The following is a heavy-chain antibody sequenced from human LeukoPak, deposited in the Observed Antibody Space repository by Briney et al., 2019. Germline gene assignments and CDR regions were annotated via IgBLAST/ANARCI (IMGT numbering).Heavy chain of an antibody. CDR2: ISSSSSTI. Sequence: GGSLRLSCAASGFTFSSYSMNWVRQAPGKGLEWVSYISSSSSTIYYADSVKGRFTISRDNAKNTLYLQMNSLRAEDTAVYYCARRGFLEWYYYYYYMDVWGKGTTVTVSS. V-gene: IGHV3-48*01. CDR3: ARRGFLEWYYYYYYMDV. CDR1: GFTFSSYS. D-gene: IGHD3-3*01. J-gene: IGHJ6*03.